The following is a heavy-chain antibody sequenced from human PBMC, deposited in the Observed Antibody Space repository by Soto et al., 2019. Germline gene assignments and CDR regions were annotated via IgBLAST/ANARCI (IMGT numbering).Heavy chain of an antibody. V-gene: IGHV1-24*01. CDR2: FDPEDDEI. D-gene: IGHD2-21*02. Sequence: ASVKVSCKVSGDTLSELSIHWVRQAPGKGLEWMGRFDPEDDEIVYAQKFQGRVTMTEDTSTDTSYMEVTSLTSEDTAVYYCATEXLGFCDSDNCYRHYFDSWGQGSLVTVSS. CDR3: ATEXLGFCDSDNCYRHYFDS. J-gene: IGHJ4*02. CDR1: GDTLSELS.